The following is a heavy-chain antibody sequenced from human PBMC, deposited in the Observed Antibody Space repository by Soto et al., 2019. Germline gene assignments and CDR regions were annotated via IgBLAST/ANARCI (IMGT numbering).Heavy chain of an antibody. CDR1: GGSISSGGYY. V-gene: IGHV4-31*03. D-gene: IGHD6-19*01. CDR3: ARSSVAGTGWFDP. J-gene: IGHJ5*02. Sequence: QVQLQESGPGLVKPSQTLSLTRTVSGGSISSGGYYWSWIRQHPGKGLEWIGYIYYSGSTYYNPSLKSRVTISVDTSKNQFSLKLSSVTAADTAVYYCARSSVAGTGWFDPWGQGTLVTVSS. CDR2: IYYSGST.